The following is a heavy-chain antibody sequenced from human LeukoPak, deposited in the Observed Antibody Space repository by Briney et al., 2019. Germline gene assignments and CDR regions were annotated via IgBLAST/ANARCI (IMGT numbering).Heavy chain of an antibody. Sequence: SETLSLTCTVSGGSISSGSYYWSWIRPPAGEGLEWIGRVYTTGSTNYHPSLKSRVTISLDTSKNQFSLKLSSVTAADTAVYYCARLRIVGATIDYWGQGTLVTVSS. CDR2: VYTTGST. V-gene: IGHV4-61*02. CDR3: ARLRIVGATIDY. J-gene: IGHJ4*02. CDR1: GGSISSGSYY. D-gene: IGHD1-26*01.